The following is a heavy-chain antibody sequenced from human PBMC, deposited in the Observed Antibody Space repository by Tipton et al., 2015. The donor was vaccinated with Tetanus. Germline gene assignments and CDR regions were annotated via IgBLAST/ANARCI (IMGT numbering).Heavy chain of an antibody. Sequence: SLRLSCAASGFIFSSYGIHWVRQAPGKGLEWVAVSWYDGTDKYYADSVKGRFTISRDNSKNTLYLQMNSLRAADTAVYYCAREAGCSGGLCFSGDFDNRGQGPPLTVPS. D-gene: IGHD2-15*01. CDR3: AREAGCSGGLCFSGDFDN. CDR1: GFIFSSYG. J-gene: IGHJ4*02. V-gene: IGHV3-33*01. CDR2: SWYDGTDK.